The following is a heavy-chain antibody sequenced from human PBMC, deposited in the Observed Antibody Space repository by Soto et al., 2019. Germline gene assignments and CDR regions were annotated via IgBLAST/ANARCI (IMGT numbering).Heavy chain of an antibody. CDR2: INAGNGNT. CDR3: ARVLGSWSPGNYYYGMDV. CDR1: GYTFTSYA. V-gene: IGHV1-3*01. D-gene: IGHD6-13*01. Sequence: ASLKVSCKASGYTFTSYAMHWVRQAPGQRLEWMGWINAGNGNTKYSQKFQGRVTITRDTSASTAYMELSSLRSEDTAVYYCARVLGSWSPGNYYYGMDVWGQGTTVTVSS. J-gene: IGHJ6*02.